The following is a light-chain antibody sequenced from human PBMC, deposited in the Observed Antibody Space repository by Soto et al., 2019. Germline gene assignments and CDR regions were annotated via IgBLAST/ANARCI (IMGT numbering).Light chain of an antibody. Sequence: EIVMTQSPATLSVSPGERATLSCRASQGVTPNLAWYQQKPGQAPRLLISGASTRATGIPARFSGSGSGTEFTLTISSLQSEDFAGYYCQQYNTWPLTFGGGTKVEIK. V-gene: IGKV3-15*01. J-gene: IGKJ4*01. CDR3: QQYNTWPLT. CDR2: GAS. CDR1: QGVTPN.